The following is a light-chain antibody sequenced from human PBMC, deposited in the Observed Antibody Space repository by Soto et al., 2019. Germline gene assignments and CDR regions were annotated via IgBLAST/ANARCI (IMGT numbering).Light chain of an antibody. CDR3: QNYVSPPIT. V-gene: IGKV3-20*01. CDR1: QRFSSNY. CDR2: GTS. Sequence: MDFTQSPGTLSLSPGERATLSCRASQRFSSNYLARHQQTHGQPPRLLIHGTSSRDTGTPDRFSGSGSGTDFTLTISRLEPEDFAVYYCQNYVSPPITFGQGTRLEIK. J-gene: IGKJ5*01.